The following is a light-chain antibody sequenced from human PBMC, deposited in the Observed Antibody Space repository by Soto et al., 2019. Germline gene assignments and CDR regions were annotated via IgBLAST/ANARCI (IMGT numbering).Light chain of an antibody. V-gene: IGKV1-39*01. CDR2: AAS. CDR1: QSITTY. Sequence: DIQMTQSPSSLSASVGDRVTITCRASQSITTYLNWYRQKPGKAPKLLIYAASSLQSGVPSRFNGTGSETEYTLRITSMPPEDFGTYSCQQIYSAPLTVGGGTKVDIK. J-gene: IGKJ4*01. CDR3: QQIYSAPLT.